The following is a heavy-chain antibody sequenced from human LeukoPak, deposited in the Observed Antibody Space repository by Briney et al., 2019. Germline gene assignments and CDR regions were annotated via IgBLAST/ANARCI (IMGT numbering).Heavy chain of an antibody. CDR3: ARDLQYYDFWSGYSPDYYMDV. Sequence: ASVKVSCKASGYTFTSYGISWVRQAPGQGLEWMGWISAYNGNTNYAQKLQGRVTMTTDTSMSTAYMELRSLRSDDTAVYYCARDLQYYDFWSGYSPDYYMDVWGKGTTVTVSS. CDR1: GYTFTSYG. J-gene: IGHJ6*03. D-gene: IGHD3-3*01. V-gene: IGHV1-18*01. CDR2: ISAYNGNT.